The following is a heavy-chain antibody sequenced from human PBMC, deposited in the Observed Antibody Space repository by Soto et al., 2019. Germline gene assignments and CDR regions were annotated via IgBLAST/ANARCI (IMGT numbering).Heavy chain of an antibody. CDR2: ISYDGSNK. J-gene: IGHJ6*02. V-gene: IGHV3-30*18. CDR1: GFTFSNYG. CDR3: AKDLRYYGSGSKYYYYGMDV. D-gene: IGHD3-10*01. Sequence: GGSLRLSCAASGFTFSNYGMHWVRQAPGKGLEWVAVISYDGSNKYYADSVKGRFTISRDKSKNTLYLQMNSLRAEDTAVYYCAKDLRYYGSGSKYYYYGMDVWGQGTTVTVSS.